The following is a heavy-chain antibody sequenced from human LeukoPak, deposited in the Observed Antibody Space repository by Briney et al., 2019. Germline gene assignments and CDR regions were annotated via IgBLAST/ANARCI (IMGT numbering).Heavy chain of an antibody. J-gene: IGHJ4*02. CDR3: ARHSYYDSSGYYYY. CDR2: IYYSGST. Sequence: SETLSLTCTVSGGSISSYYWGWIRQPPGKGLEWIGSIYYSGSTYYNPSLKGRVTISVDTSKNQFSLKLSSVTAADTAVYYCARHSYYDSSGYYYYWGQGTLVTVSS. CDR1: GGSISSYY. V-gene: IGHV4-39*01. D-gene: IGHD3-22*01.